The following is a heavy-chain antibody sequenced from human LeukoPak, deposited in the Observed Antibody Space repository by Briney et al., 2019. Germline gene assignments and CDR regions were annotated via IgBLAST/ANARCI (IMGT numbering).Heavy chain of an antibody. Sequence: PGRSLRLSCAASGFTFSSYGMHWVRQAPGKGLEWVAVIWYDGSNKYYADSVKGRFTISRDNSKNTLYLQMNSLRAEDTAVYYCAKDDSSGYVIDYWGQGTLVTVSS. CDR3: AKDDSSGYVIDY. CDR1: GFTFSSYG. CDR2: IWYDGSNK. J-gene: IGHJ4*02. V-gene: IGHV3-33*06. D-gene: IGHD3-22*01.